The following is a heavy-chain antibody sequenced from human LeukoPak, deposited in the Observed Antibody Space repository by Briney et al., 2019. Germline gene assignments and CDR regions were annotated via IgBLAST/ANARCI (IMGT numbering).Heavy chain of an antibody. J-gene: IGHJ4*02. CDR2: SRNKANSYST. CDR1: GFTFSDHY. Sequence: GGSLRLSCVASGFTFSDHYMDWVRQAPGKGLEWVGRSRNKANSYSTEYAASVKGRFTVSREASKKSLYLQINTLRTEDTAVYYCARVRVIVTGANYYWGEGTLVTVSS. V-gene: IGHV3-72*01. CDR3: ARVRVIVTGANYY. D-gene: IGHD2/OR15-2a*01.